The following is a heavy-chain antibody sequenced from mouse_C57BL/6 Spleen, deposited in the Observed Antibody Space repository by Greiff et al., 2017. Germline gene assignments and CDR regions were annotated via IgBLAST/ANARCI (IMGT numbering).Heavy chain of an antibody. J-gene: IGHJ2*01. Sequence: QVQLQQSGAELVMPGASVKLSCKASGYTFTSYWMHWVKQRPGQGLEWIGEIDPSDSYTNYTQKFKGKSTLTVDKSSSTAYMQLSSLTSEDSAVYYCARQITTVVVEDCFDYWGQGTTLTVSS. D-gene: IGHD1-1*01. CDR1: GYTFTSYW. V-gene: IGHV1-69*01. CDR2: IDPSDSYT. CDR3: ARQITTVVVEDCFDY.